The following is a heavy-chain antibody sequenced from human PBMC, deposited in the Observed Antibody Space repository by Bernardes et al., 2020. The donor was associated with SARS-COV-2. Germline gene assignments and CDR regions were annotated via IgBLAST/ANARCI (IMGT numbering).Heavy chain of an antibody. D-gene: IGHD2-2*01. J-gene: IGHJ4*02. CDR2: ISSSGSTI. Sequence: GGSLRLSCAASGFTFSSYEMNWVRQAPGKGLEWVSYISSSGSTIYYADSVKGRFTISRDNAKNSLYLQMNSLRAEDTAVYYCARVNIVVVPAATASGLDYWGQGTLVTVSS. CDR1: GFTFSSYE. CDR3: ARVNIVVVPAATASGLDY. V-gene: IGHV3-48*03.